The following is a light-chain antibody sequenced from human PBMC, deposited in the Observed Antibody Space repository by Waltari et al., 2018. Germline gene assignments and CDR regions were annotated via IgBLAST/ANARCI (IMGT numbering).Light chain of an antibody. V-gene: IGKV3-20*01. CDR2: STS. J-gene: IGKJ4*01. CDR1: QSVTSIS. Sequence: IVLTQSPDTLSLSPGERATLSCRASQSVTSISLALYQQKPGQAPRLLIYSTSSRATDFSDRFSGSGSGTDFTLTINRLEPEDSAVYHCQQYDGSAVTFGGGTRVEIK. CDR3: QQYDGSAVT.